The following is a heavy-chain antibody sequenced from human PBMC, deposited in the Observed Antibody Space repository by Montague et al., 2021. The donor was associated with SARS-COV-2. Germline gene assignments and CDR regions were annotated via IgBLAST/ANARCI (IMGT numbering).Heavy chain of an antibody. CDR2: IKQDGSEK. CDR1: GFSFSSYW. J-gene: IGHJ4*02. V-gene: IGHV3-7*03. Sequence: SLSLAASGFSFSSYWMSWVRQAPGKGLEWVANIKQDGSEKYYVDSVKGRFTISRDNAKNSLYLQMNSLRAEDTAVYYCARKTGGGYWGQGTLVTVSS. D-gene: IGHD3-16*01. CDR3: ARKTGGGY.